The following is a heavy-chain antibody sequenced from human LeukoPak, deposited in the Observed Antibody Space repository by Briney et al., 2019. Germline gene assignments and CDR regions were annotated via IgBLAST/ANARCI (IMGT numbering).Heavy chain of an antibody. Sequence: GGSLRLSCAASGFTFSNAWMSWVRQAPGKGLEWVGRIKSKTDGGTTNYAAPVKGRFTISRDDSKNTLYLQMNSLKTEDTAVYYCASDGGIVVVPAATYFDYWGQGTLVTVSS. D-gene: IGHD2-2*01. CDR3: ASDGGIVVVPAATYFDY. V-gene: IGHV3-15*01. CDR1: GFTFSNAW. J-gene: IGHJ4*02. CDR2: IKSKTDGGTT.